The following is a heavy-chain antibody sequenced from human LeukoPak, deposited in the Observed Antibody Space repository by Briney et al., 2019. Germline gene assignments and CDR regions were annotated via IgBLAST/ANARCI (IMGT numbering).Heavy chain of an antibody. CDR1: GYSFTSYW. V-gene: IGHV5-51*01. CDR3: ARPYYGSGSYAWYFDY. J-gene: IGHJ4*02. D-gene: IGHD3-10*01. CDR2: IYPGDSDT. Sequence: HGESLKISCKGSGYSFTSYWIGWVRPLPGKGLEWMGIIYPGDSDTRYSPSFQGQVTISADKSISTAYLQWSSLKASDTAMYYCARPYYGSGSYAWYFDYWGQGTLVTVSS.